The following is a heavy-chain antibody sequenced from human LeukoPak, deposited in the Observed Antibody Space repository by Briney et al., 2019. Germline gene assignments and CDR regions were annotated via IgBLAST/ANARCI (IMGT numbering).Heavy chain of an antibody. CDR3: ARDGAIHGAFDI. V-gene: IGHV4-4*02. J-gene: IGHJ3*02. Sequence: MSSETLSLTCAVSGGSISSSNWWSWVRQPPGKGLEWIGEIYHSGSTNYNPSLKSRVTISVDKSKNQFSLKLSSVTAADTAVYYCARDGAIHGAFDIWGQGTMVTVSS. CDR2: IYHSGST. CDR1: GGSISSSNW. D-gene: IGHD1-26*01.